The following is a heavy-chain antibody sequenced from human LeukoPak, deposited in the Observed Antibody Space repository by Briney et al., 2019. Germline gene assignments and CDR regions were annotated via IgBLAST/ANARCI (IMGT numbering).Heavy chain of an antibody. J-gene: IGHJ4*02. Sequence: GGSLRLSCGTSGFAFSSYWMSWVRQAPGKGLEWVAIIKPDGSEKHYVDSVKGRFTISRDNAKNSVYLQMNSLRAEDTAVYYCVRDKVDNAYTGSLFDYWPEGTLVTVSS. CDR1: GFAFSSYW. V-gene: IGHV3-7*01. CDR3: VRDKVDNAYTGSLFDY. D-gene: IGHD5-24*01. CDR2: IKPDGSEK.